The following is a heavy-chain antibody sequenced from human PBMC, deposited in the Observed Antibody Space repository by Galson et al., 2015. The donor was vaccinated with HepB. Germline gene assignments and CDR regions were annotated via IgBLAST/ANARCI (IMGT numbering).Heavy chain of an antibody. D-gene: IGHD6-19*01. CDR2: IYTSGST. CDR3: ARILGSSGPFDY. J-gene: IGHJ4*02. V-gene: IGHV4-61*02. Sequence: QVQLQESGPGLVKPSQTLSLTCTVSGGSISSGSYYWSWIRQPAGKGLEWIGRIYTSGSTNYNPSLKSRVTMSVDTSKNQFSLKLSSVTAADTAVYYCARILGSSGPFDYWGQGTLVTVSS. CDR1: GGSISSGSYY.